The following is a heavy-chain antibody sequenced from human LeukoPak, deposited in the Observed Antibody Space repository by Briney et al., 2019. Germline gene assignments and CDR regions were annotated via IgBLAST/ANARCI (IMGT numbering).Heavy chain of an antibody. J-gene: IGHJ6*02. CDR3: ARGRIVATLGGMDV. V-gene: IGHV1-69*05. D-gene: IGHD5-12*01. CDR2: IIPIFGTA. CDR1: GGTFSSYA. Sequence: ASVKVSCKASGGTFSSYAISWVRQAPGQGLEWMGGIIPIFGTANYAQKLQGRVTMTTDTSTSTAYMELRSLRSDDTAVYYCARGRIVATLGGMDVWGQGTTVIVSS.